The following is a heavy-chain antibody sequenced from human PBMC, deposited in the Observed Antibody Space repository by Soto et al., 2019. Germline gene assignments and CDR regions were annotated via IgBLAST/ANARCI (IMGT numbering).Heavy chain of an antibody. D-gene: IGHD1-26*01. Sequence: QVQLVQSGAEVKKPGSSVKVSCKASGGTFSSYAISWVRQAPGQGLEWMGGIIPIFGTADYAQKFQGRVAIPADASPSTAYMELSSLRSEDTAVYYCASAWVPSYYYGMDVWGQGTTVTVSS. CDR3: ASAWVPSYYYGMDV. CDR2: IIPIFGTA. CDR1: GGTFSSYA. J-gene: IGHJ6*02. V-gene: IGHV1-69*12.